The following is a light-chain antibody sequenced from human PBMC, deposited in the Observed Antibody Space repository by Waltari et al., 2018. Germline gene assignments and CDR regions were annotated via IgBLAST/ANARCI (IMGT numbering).Light chain of an antibody. CDR3: ASYPSTSIHVL. J-gene: IGLJ2*01. CDR1: SSDVGGYNY. CDR2: DFT. V-gene: IGLV2-14*01. Sequence: QSALTQPASVSGSPGQSITISCTGTSSDVGGYNYVSWYQQPPGKAPKLLIFDFTQRPSGVSVRFSGSKSVNTASLTISGLQAEDEADYYCASYPSTSIHVLFGGGTKLTVL.